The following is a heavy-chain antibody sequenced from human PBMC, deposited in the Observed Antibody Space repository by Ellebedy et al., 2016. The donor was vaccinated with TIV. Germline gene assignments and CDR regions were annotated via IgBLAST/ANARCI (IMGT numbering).Heavy chain of an antibody. CDR3: ARDDLEDFWSGYPDY. CDR2: VNPSGGST. J-gene: IGHJ4*02. Sequence: AASVKVSCKASGYTFTSYYMHWVRQAPGQGLEWMGIVNPSGGSTSYAKKLQGRVTMTRATSTSTVYMEPSSLRSEDTAVYYCARDDLEDFWSGYPDYWGQGTLVTVSS. D-gene: IGHD3-3*01. CDR1: GYTFTSYY. V-gene: IGHV1-46*04.